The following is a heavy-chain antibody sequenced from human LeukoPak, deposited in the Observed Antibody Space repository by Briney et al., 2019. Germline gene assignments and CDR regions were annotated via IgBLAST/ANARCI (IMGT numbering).Heavy chain of an antibody. D-gene: IGHD6-13*01. CDR1: GFSFSSYA. CDR2: ISHSGDSP. J-gene: IGHJ4*02. Sequence: QTGRSLRLSCAASGFSFSSYAMSWVRQAPGKGLEWVSGISHSGDSPYYADSVKGRFTISRDNSKNTLFLQMDSLRAEDTAVYYCGQDPSRIAAGRCDYWGQGTRVTVSS. CDR3: GQDPSRIAAGRCDY. V-gene: IGHV3-23*01.